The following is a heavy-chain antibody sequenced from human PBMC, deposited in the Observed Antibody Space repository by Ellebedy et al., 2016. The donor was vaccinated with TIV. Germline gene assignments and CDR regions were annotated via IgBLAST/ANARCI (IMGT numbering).Heavy chain of an antibody. CDR3: ARDRGTRYYFDD. CDR2: ITPYNANT. J-gene: IGHJ4*02. Sequence: ASVKVSXKASGYPFSGYDIAWVRQAPGQGLEWVGWITPYNANTNYAQKLQGRVTMTTDTSTSTAYMELRSLTSDDTAVYYCARDRGTRYYFDDWGQGTLVTVSS. CDR1: GYPFSGYD. V-gene: IGHV1-18*01. D-gene: IGHD2-2*01.